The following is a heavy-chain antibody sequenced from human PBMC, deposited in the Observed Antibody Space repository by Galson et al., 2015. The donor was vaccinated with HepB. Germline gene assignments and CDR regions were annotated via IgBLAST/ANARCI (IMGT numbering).Heavy chain of an antibody. CDR2: ISVDGKDK. D-gene: IGHD6-19*01. J-gene: IGHJ4*02. V-gene: IGHV3-30*04. Sequence: SLRLSCAASGFTFSNYAMHWVRQVPGKGLEWVTHISVDGKDKYYADSVKGRFTISRDNAKNTLYLQVDSPRPEDTAVFYCARGIRVSSDWYYFDYWGQGTQVTVSS. CDR1: GFTFSNYA. CDR3: ARGIRVSSDWYYFDY.